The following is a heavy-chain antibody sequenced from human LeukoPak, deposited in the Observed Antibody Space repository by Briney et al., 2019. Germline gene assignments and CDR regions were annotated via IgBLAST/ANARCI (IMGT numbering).Heavy chain of an antibody. CDR1: GGSFSGYY. J-gene: IGHJ5*02. D-gene: IGHD3-9*01. CDR2: INHSGST. V-gene: IGHV4-34*01. CDR3: AREGSRYFDWLLPYNWFDP. Sequence: SETLSLTCAVYGGSFSGYYWSWIRQPPGKGLEWIGEINHSGSTNYNPSLKSRVTISVDTSKNQFSLKLSSVTAADTAVYYCAREGSRYFDWLLPYNWFDPWGQGTLVTVSS.